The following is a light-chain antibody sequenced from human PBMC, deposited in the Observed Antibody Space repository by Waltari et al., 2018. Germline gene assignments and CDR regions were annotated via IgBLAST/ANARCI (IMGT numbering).Light chain of an antibody. Sequence: IQLTQSPSSLSASVGDRVTITCRASQGISNYLAWYQQKPGKAPTLLIYAASTWQSGVPSRFSGSGSGTDFSLTISRLEPEDFASYYCQQLQSYQGTFGQGTKVEIK. CDR2: AAS. V-gene: IGKV1-9*01. J-gene: IGKJ1*01. CDR3: QQLQSYQGT. CDR1: QGISNY.